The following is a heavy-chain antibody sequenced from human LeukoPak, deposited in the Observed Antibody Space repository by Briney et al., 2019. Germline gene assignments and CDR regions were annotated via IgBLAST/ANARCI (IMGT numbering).Heavy chain of an antibody. V-gene: IGHV3-74*01. CDR1: GFTITRYW. CDR3: ATDKSYGFDS. CDR2: INGDGSST. Sequence: PGGSLRLSCAASGFTITRYWMHWVRQAPGKGLVWASRINGDGSSTSYADSVKGRFTISRDNAKNTLYLQMNNLRAEDTAVYYCATDKSYGFDSWGQGTLVTVSS. J-gene: IGHJ4*02. D-gene: IGHD5-18*01.